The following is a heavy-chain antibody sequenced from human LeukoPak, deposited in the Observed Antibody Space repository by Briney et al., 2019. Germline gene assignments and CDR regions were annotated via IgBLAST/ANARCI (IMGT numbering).Heavy chain of an antibody. CDR2: IYYSGST. J-gene: IGHJ4*02. V-gene: IGHV4-59*01. D-gene: IGHD3-22*01. CDR1: GGSISSYY. Sequence: SETLSLTCTVSGGSISSYYWSWIRQPPGKGLEWIGYIYYSGSTNYNPSLKSRVTISVGTSKNQFSLKLSSVTAADTAVYYCAGTYYYDSSGYYFDYWGQGTLVTVSS. CDR3: AGTYYYDSSGYYFDY.